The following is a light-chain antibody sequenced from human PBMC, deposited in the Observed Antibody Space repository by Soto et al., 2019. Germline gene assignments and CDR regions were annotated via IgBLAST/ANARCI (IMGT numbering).Light chain of an antibody. Sequence: EIVMKNSPATLSPSPSDIATLSYRSSQGVAGNLAWYQQKPGQAPRLLIFGVSTTAAGIPARFSGSGSETEFTLTISSLQSDDFAVYYCQQYVDGNRWRFRQGAKVDIK. J-gene: IGKJ1*01. CDR2: GVS. CDR3: QQYVDGNRWR. CDR1: QGVAGN. V-gene: IGKV3D-15*01.